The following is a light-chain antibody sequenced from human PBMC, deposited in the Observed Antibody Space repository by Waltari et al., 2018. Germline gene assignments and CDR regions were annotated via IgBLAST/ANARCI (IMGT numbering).Light chain of an antibody. CDR2: KAS. Sequence: DIQMTQSPSTLSASVGDRVTITCRASQIISSWLAWYQQKPGKAPKLLIHKASSLESGVPSRFSGSGSGTEFTLTISSLQPDDFATYYCQQYNSYSRTFDQGTKVEIK. CDR3: QQYNSYSRT. CDR1: QIISSW. J-gene: IGKJ1*01. V-gene: IGKV1-5*03.